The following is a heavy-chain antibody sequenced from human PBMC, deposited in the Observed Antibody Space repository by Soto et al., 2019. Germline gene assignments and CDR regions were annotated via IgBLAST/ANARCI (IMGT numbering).Heavy chain of an antibody. CDR2: IYYSGVT. Sequence: SETLSLTCTVSGGSMSSGEYYWSWIRQPPGKGLEWIGYIYYSGVTYYSPSLKSRLTISLDTSRTQFSLNLASVTAADTAVYYCAREKLELPIFDYWGQGTLVTVSS. V-gene: IGHV4-30-4*08. D-gene: IGHD1-7*01. CDR1: GGSMSSGEYY. CDR3: AREKLELPIFDY. J-gene: IGHJ4*02.